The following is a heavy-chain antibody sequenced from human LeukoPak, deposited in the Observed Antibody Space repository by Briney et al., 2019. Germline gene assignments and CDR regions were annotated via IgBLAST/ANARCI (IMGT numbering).Heavy chain of an antibody. CDR2: IYYSWST. D-gene: IGHD6-13*01. Sequence: SETLSLTCTVSGGSISSYYWSWIRQPPGKGLEWIGCIYYSWSTNYNPSLKSLVTISVDTSKNQFSIKLSSVTAADTAVYYCARGLAAAGTNWGQGTLVTVSS. CDR3: ARGLAAAGTN. J-gene: IGHJ4*02. V-gene: IGHV4-59*01. CDR1: GGSISSYY.